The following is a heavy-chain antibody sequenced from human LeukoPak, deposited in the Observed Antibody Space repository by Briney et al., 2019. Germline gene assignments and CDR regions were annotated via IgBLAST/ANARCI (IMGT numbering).Heavy chain of an antibody. CDR3: AKDLVDLEYCSGGSCYFEYFQH. CDR1: GFTFSNYA. D-gene: IGHD2-15*01. V-gene: IGHV3-23*01. Sequence: GGSLRLSCAASGFTFSNYAMSWVRQAPGKGLEWVSTISGSGGGTYYADSVKGRFTISRDSSKNTLFPQMNSLRAEDTAVYYCAKDLVDLEYCSGGSCYFEYFQHWGQGTLVTVSS. J-gene: IGHJ1*01. CDR2: ISGSGGGT.